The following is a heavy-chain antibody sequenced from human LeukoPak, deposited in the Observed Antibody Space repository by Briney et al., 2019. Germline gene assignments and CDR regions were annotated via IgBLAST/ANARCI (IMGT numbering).Heavy chain of an antibody. D-gene: IGHD2-15*01. Sequence: ASVKVSCKASEGTFSSYTISWVRQAPGQGLEWMGRIIPILGIANYAQKFQGRVTITADKSTSSAYMELSSLRSEDTAVYYCARDRAATGEYDYFDYWGQGTLVTVSS. CDR3: ARDRAATGEYDYFDY. CDR2: IIPILGIA. CDR1: EGTFSSYT. V-gene: IGHV1-69*04. J-gene: IGHJ4*02.